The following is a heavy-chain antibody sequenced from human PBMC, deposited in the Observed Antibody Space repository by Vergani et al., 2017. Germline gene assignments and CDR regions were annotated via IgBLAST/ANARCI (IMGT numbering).Heavy chain of an antibody. CDR2: IWYDGSNK. D-gene: IGHD1-7*01. Sequence: QVQLVESGGGVVQPGRSLRLSCAASGFTFSTYGMHWVRQAPGKGLEWVAIIWYDGSNKYFADSVKGRFTISRDNSKNTLYLQMNSLRAEDTAVYYCARDRGNWNSFSPYYYGMDVWGQGTTVTVSS. J-gene: IGHJ6*02. CDR1: GFTFSTYG. V-gene: IGHV3-33*01. CDR3: ARDRGNWNSFSPYYYGMDV.